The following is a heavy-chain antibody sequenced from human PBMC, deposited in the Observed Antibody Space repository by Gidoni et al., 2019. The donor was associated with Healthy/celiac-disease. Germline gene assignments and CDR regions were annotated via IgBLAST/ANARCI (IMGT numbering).Heavy chain of an antibody. CDR3: ATEGEHTRSGYFHYVFDY. J-gene: IGHJ4*02. V-gene: IGHV1-24*01. CDR2: LDPEDGET. CDR1: GYTINELS. Sequence: QVQLVQYGAEVTTPGASVKVSCKVSGYTINELSITWVRQAPGKGLDWMGGLDPEDGETIYAQKCQSRVTMTEDTSTDTAYMELSSLRAEDTAVYYCATEGEHTRSGYFHYVFDYWGQGTLVTVSS. D-gene: IGHD3-22*01.